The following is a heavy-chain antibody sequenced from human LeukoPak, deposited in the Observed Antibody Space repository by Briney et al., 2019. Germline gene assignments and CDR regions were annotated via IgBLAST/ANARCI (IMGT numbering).Heavy chain of an antibody. CDR1: GYTFTGYD. CDR3: ARVSDSGSYYAFDI. J-gene: IGHJ3*02. Sequence: ASVKVSCKASGYTFTGYDINWVRQATGQGLEWMGWMNPNSGNTGYAQKFQGRVTMTRNTSISTAYMELSSLRSEDTAVYYCARVSDSGSYYAFDIWGQGTMVTVSS. D-gene: IGHD1-26*01. V-gene: IGHV1-8*01. CDR2: MNPNSGNT.